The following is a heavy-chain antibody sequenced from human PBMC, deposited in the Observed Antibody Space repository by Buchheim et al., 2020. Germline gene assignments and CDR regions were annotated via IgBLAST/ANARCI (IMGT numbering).Heavy chain of an antibody. D-gene: IGHD3-10*01. CDR2: ISSSGSST. V-gene: IGHV3-23*01. CDR1: GFTFSSYA. CDR3: AKDGIWFGESPLDS. J-gene: IGHJ4*02. Sequence: EVQLLESGGGLVQPGGSLRLSCAASGFTFSSYAMTWVRQAPGKGLEWVSSISSSGSSTHYADSVRGRFTISRDNSKKTLCLQMNSLRADDTAVFYCAKDGIWFGESPLDSWGQGTL.